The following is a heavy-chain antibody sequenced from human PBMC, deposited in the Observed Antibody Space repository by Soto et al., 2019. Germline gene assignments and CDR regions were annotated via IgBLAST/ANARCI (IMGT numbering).Heavy chain of an antibody. CDR3: VRRHVSATGIDWLDP. Sequence: ASVKVSCKASGYTFTSYGIHWVRQAPGQRLEWMGWINAANGDTKYSPKFQGRVTITRDTSASTAYMELSSLRSEDTAVYYCVRRHVSATGIDWLDPGGQGTRVTVS. CDR1: GYTFTSYG. D-gene: IGHD6-13*01. CDR2: INAANGDT. V-gene: IGHV1-3*01. J-gene: IGHJ5*02.